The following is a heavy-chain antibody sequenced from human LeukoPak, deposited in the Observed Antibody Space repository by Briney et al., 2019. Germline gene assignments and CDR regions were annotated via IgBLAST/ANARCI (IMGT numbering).Heavy chain of an antibody. CDR1: GFSFSSCA. V-gene: IGHV3-23*01. Sequence: GGSLRLSCAASGFSFSSCAMGWVRQAPGKGPDWVSSISGGADSTYYADSVKGRFTFSRDNSKNTLYLQMNSLRPEDTALYYCAKAVWFGEFDYYFFGLDVWGQGTTVTVSS. CDR3: AKAVWFGEFDYYFFGLDV. CDR2: ISGGADST. D-gene: IGHD3-10*01. J-gene: IGHJ6*02.